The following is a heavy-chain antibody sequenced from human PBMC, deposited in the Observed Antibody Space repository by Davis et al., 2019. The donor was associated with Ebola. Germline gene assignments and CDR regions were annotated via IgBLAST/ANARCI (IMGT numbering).Heavy chain of an antibody. D-gene: IGHD6-13*01. Sequence: GGSLRLSCAVSGVTFSNYVMSWVRQAPGKGLEWISHIRGKSDYITYSDSVKGRFTISRDNRKESLYLQTNSLRSEDTALYFCARGPMPSWYADYYKYGMDVWGQGTTVTASS. J-gene: IGHJ6*02. CDR3: ARGPMPSWYADYYKYGMDV. CDR2: IRGKSDYI. V-gene: IGHV3-43*02. CDR1: GVTFSNYV.